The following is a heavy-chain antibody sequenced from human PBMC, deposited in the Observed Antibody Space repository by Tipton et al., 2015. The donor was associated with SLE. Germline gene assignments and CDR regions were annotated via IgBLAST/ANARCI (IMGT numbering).Heavy chain of an antibody. J-gene: IGHJ6*02. Sequence: SLRLSCAASGFTFSSYGMHWVRQAPGKGLEWVAVIWYDGSNKYYADSVKGRFTISRDNSKNTLYLQMNSLRAEDTAVSYCAKETGGDSSSWYETCYYGMEAWGQGTTVTVSS. V-gene: IGHV3-30*18. CDR3: AKETGGDSSSWYETCYYGMEA. CDR2: IWYDGSNK. D-gene: IGHD6-13*01. CDR1: GFTFSSYG.